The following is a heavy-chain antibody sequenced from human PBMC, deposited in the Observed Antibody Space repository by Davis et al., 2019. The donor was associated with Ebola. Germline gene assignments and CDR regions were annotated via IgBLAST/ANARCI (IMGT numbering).Heavy chain of an antibody. J-gene: IGHJ4*02. CDR3: ARSYGAAPFDY. D-gene: IGHD4/OR15-4a*01. CDR1: GGSISPYY. CDR2: IYYSGST. Sequence: MPSETLSLTCTVSGGSISPYYWSWIRQPPGKGLEWIGYIYYSGSTKYNLSLKCRVAISVDTSKNQFSLKLSSVTAADTAVYYCARSYGAAPFDYWGQGTLVTVSS. V-gene: IGHV4-59*08.